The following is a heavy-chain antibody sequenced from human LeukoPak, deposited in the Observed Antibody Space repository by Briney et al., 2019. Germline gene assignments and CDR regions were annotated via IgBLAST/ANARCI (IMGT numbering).Heavy chain of an antibody. CDR2: IKSKADGETI. Sequence: PGGSLRLSCAASGFIFSSHAMSWVRQAPGKGLEWVGRIKSKADGETIDYAAPVKGRFTFSRDDSKNMLYLQMNSLKSEDTAVYYCSTLTSRGLSDSWGQGTLVTVSS. D-gene: IGHD1-20*01. CDR3: STLTSRGLSDS. CDR1: GFIFSSHA. J-gene: IGHJ4*02. V-gene: IGHV3-15*01.